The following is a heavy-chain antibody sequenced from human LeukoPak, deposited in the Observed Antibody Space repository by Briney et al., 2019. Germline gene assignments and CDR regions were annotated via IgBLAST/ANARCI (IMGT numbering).Heavy chain of an antibody. J-gene: IGHJ4*02. V-gene: IGHV3-9*01. Sequence: GGSLRLSCAASGFTFDDYAMHWAGQAPGKGLEWVSGISWNSGSIGYADSVKGRFTISRDNAKNSLYLQMNSLRAEDTALYYCAKDKSIAAAGTPFDYWGQGTLVTVSS. CDR3: AKDKSIAAAGTPFDY. CDR1: GFTFDDYA. D-gene: IGHD6-13*01. CDR2: ISWNSGSI.